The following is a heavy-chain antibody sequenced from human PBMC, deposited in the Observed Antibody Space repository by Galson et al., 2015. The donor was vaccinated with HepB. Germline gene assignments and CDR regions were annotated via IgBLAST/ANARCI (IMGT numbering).Heavy chain of an antibody. CDR3: ARDYDPGARPLWYFDL. Sequence: SLRLSCAASGFTFRSHWMSWVRQAPGKGLEWVANIKQDGSEKYYMDSVKGRFTISRDNAKNSLYLQMNCLRAEDTAVYYCARDYDPGARPLWYFDLWGRGTLVTVSP. J-gene: IGHJ2*01. CDR1: GFTFRSHW. D-gene: IGHD3-3*01. V-gene: IGHV3-7*01. CDR2: IKQDGSEK.